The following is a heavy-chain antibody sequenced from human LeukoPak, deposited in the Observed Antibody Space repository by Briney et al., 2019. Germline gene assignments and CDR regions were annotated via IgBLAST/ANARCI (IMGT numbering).Heavy chain of an antibody. CDR1: GYTFTSYG. J-gene: IGHJ4*02. CDR2: ISAYNGNT. D-gene: IGHD6-13*01. CDR3: ARDSSGYSSTEGFDY. V-gene: IGHV1-18*01. Sequence: GASVKVSCKASGYTFTSYGISWVRQAPGQGLEWMGWISAYNGNTNYAQKFQGRVTMTRDTSISTAYMELSRLRSDDTAVYYCARDSSGYSSTEGFDYWGQGTLVTVSS.